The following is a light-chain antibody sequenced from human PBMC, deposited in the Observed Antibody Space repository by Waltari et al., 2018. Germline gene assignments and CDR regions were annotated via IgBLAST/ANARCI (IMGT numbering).Light chain of an antibody. CDR3: QVWDNGSDHSV. CDR1: NIGTTD. V-gene: IGLV3-21*03. Sequence: SFVLTQPPSVSVAPGKTAPLPCRGSNIGTTDVHGYQQKPRLAPLLGVFDGSGRPTGIPERFSGSNSGNTATLTISRVEAGDEADYYCQVWDNGSDHSVFGGGTKVTVL. J-gene: IGLJ3*02. CDR2: DGS.